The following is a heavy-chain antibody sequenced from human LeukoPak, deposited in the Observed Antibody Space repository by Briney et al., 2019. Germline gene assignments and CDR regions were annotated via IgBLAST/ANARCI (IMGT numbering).Heavy chain of an antibody. Sequence: PSETLSLTCTVSGGSISSYYWSWIRQPPGKGLEWIGYIYYSGSTNYNPSLKSRVTISVDTSKNQFSLKLSSVTAADTAVYYCARDTYYYDFDPWGQGTLVTVSS. CDR3: ARDTYYYDFDP. D-gene: IGHD3-22*01. CDR1: GGSISSYY. V-gene: IGHV4-59*01. CDR2: IYYSGST. J-gene: IGHJ5*02.